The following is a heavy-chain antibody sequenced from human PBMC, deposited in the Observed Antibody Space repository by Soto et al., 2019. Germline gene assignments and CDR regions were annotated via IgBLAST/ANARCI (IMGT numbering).Heavy chain of an antibody. CDR2: ISWNSGNV. CDR3: AKDMGGYYDSSGRDD. J-gene: IGHJ1*01. V-gene: IGHV3-9*01. D-gene: IGHD3-22*01. CDR1: GFSFDDYA. Sequence: QTGGSLRLSCAASGFSFDDYAMHWVRQPPGKGLEWVSGISWNSGNVGYADSVKGRFTISRDNSKNSLYLEMNNLRAEDTALYYCAKDMGGYYDSSGRDDWGEGTVVTVSS.